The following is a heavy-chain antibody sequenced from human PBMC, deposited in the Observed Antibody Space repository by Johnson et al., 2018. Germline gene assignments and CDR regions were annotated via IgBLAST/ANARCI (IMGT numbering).Heavy chain of an antibody. CDR3: ARPRYSSSSGAMDV. D-gene: IGHD6-6*01. V-gene: IGHV4-34*01. CDR2: INHSGST. Sequence: QVQLQQWGAGLLKPSETLSLTCAVYGGSFSGYYWSWIRQPPGKGLEWIGEINHSGSTNYNPSLKSRVTISVDTSKNPFSLKLSSVTAADTAVYYCARPRYSSSSGAMDVWGKGTTVTVSS. CDR1: GGSFSGYY. J-gene: IGHJ6*03.